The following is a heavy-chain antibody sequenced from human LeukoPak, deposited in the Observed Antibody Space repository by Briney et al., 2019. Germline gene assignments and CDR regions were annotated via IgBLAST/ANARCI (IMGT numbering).Heavy chain of an antibody. D-gene: IGHD3-22*01. CDR1: GGSISSYY. CDR3: ARARSGSDYYIFDY. Sequence: SETLSLTCTVSGGSISSYYWSWIRQPPGKGLEWIGYIYYSGSTNYNPSLKSRVTISVDTSKNQFSLKLSSVTAADTAVYYCARARSGSDYYIFDYWGQGTLVTVTS. CDR2: IYYSGST. J-gene: IGHJ4*02. V-gene: IGHV4-59*01.